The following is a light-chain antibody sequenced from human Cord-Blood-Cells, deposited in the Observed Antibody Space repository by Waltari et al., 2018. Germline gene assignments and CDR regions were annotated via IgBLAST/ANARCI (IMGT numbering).Light chain of an antibody. CDR1: SGSIASNY. J-gene: IGLJ3*02. V-gene: IGLV6-57*01. CDR3: QSYDSSNQV. Sequence: NFMLTQPHSVSESPGKTVTISCTRSSGSIASNYVQWDQQRPGRSPTTVIYEDNQRPSGVPDRFSCSIDSSANSASLTISGLKTEDEADYYCQSYDSSNQVFGGGTKLTVL. CDR2: EDN.